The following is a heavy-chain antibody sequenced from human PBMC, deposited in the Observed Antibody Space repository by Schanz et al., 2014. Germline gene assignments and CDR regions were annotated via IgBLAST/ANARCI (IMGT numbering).Heavy chain of an antibody. V-gene: IGHV3-11*05. D-gene: IGHD6-13*01. CDR3: ARLDSSSWYPRY. CDR2: ISSSGSYT. J-gene: IGHJ4*02. Sequence: QVQLVDYGGGLVKPGGSLRLSCAASGFTFSDYYMTWIRQAPGKGLEWVSYISSSGSYTNYADSVKGRFTTSRDNGKKSMYLQMNSLRAEDTAVYYCARLDSSSWYPRYWGQGTLVTVSS. CDR1: GFTFSDYY.